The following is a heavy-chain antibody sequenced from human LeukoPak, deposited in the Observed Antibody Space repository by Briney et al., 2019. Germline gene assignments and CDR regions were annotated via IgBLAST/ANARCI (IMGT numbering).Heavy chain of an antibody. CDR2: ISWNSGSI. Sequence: GRSLRLSCAASGFTFHDHAMHWVRQAPGKGLEWVSGISWNSGSIGYADSVKGRFTISRDNAKNSVALQMNSLRAEDTALYYCTKDFGPEVGTTDFWGQGTLVTVSS. CDR3: TKDFGPEVGTTDF. J-gene: IGHJ4*02. D-gene: IGHD1-26*01. V-gene: IGHV3-9*01. CDR1: GFTFHDHA.